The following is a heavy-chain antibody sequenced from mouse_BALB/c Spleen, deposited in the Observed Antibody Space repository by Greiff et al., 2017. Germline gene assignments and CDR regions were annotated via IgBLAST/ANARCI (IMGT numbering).Heavy chain of an antibody. V-gene: IGHV5-9*03. CDR2: ISSGGGNT. CDR1: GFTFSSYT. J-gene: IGHJ4*01. CDR3: ARLPIYSNAMDD. D-gene: IGHD2-1*01. Sequence: EVHLVESGGGLVKPGGSLKLSCAASGFTFSSYTMSWVRQTPEKRLEWVATISSGGGNTYYPDSVKGRFTISRDNAKNNLYLQMSSLRSEDTALYYCARLPIYSNAMDDWGQGTSVTVSS.